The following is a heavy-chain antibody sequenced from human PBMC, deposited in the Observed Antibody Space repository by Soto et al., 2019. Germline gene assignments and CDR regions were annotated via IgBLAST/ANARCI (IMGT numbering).Heavy chain of an antibody. CDR3: ARARVYATGPLDF. CDR2: ISSSSDYI. J-gene: IGHJ4*02. D-gene: IGHD6-13*01. Sequence: LRLSCAASGFTLTSYTMNWVRQAPGKGLEWVSSISSSSDYIYYADSMKGRVTISRDNAKNSLFLDMNSLTGEDTAVYYCARARVYATGPLDFWGQGTLVTVSS. CDR1: GFTLTSYT. V-gene: IGHV3-21*06.